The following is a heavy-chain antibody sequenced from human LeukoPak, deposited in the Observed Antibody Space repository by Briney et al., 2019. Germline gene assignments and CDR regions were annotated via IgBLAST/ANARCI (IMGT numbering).Heavy chain of an antibody. CDR3: AREAAADIGGSFDP. CDR1: GFTFSDYY. D-gene: IGHD6-13*01. CDR2: ISSSGSTI. J-gene: IGHJ5*02. V-gene: IGHV3-11*01. Sequence: PGGSLRLSCAASGFTFSDYYMSWIRQAPGKGLEWDSYISSSGSTIYYADSVKGRFTISRDNAKNSLYLQMNSLRAEDTAVYYCAREAAADIGGSFDPWGQGTLVTVSS.